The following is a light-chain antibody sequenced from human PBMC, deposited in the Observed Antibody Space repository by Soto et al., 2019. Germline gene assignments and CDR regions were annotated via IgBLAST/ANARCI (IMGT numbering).Light chain of an antibody. CDR1: QSISSY. CDR3: QQSYSTPLT. J-gene: IGKJ4*01. V-gene: IGKV1-39*01. Sequence: DIQMTQSPSSLSASVGDRVTITCRASQSISSYLNWYQQKPGKAPKLLLYAASSLQSGDPSRFSGSGSGTDSTLTISSLQPEDFATYYCQQSYSTPLTVGGGTKVEIK. CDR2: AAS.